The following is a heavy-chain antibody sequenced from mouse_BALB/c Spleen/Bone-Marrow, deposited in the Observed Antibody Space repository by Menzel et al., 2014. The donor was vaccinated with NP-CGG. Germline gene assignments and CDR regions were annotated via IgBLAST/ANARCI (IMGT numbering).Heavy chain of an antibody. CDR1: GYTFTCYW. J-gene: IGHJ2*01. D-gene: IGHD2-2*01. V-gene: IGHV1S81*02. CDR3: ARINGYDY. Sequence: QVQLKQSGAELVKPGASVKLSCKASGYTFTCYWMHWVKQRPGQGLEWIGEIDPSTGRTDYNKKFKSQATLTVDKSSSTAYMHLSSLTSEDSAVYYCARINGYDYWGQGTTLTVSS. CDR2: IDPSTGRT.